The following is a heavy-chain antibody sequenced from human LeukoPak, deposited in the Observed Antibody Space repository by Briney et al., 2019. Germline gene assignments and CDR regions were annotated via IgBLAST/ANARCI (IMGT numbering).Heavy chain of an antibody. CDR3: AKELVRDYYGSGSYFDY. CDR1: GFTFSSYA. CDR2: ISGSGGST. D-gene: IGHD3-10*01. Sequence: GGSLRLSCAASGFTFSSYAMSWVRQAPGKGLEWVSAISGSGGSTYYADSVKGRFTISRDNSKNTLYLQMNSLRDEDTAVYYCAKELVRDYYGSGSYFDYWGQGTLVTVSS. J-gene: IGHJ4*02. V-gene: IGHV3-23*01.